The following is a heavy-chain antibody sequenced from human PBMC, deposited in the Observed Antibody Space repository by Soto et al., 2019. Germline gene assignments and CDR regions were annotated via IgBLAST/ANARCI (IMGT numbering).Heavy chain of an antibody. D-gene: IGHD1-26*01. Sequence: WASVKVSCKASGGTFSSYAISWVRQAPGQGLEWMGGITPIFGTANYAQKFQGRVTITADESTSTAYMELSSLRSEDTAVYYCARVTSSGSYYDYWGQGTLVTVSS. CDR1: GGTFSSYA. V-gene: IGHV1-69*13. CDR2: ITPIFGTA. CDR3: ARVTSSGSYYDY. J-gene: IGHJ4*02.